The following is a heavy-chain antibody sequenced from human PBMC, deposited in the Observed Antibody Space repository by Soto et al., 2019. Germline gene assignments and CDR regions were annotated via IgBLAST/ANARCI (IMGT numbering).Heavy chain of an antibody. J-gene: IGHJ5*02. CDR1: GFTFSIYA. CDR2: ITYDGTNK. V-gene: IGHV3-30*18. Sequence: QVQLVESGGGVVQPVRSLRLSCAASGFTFSIYAMHWVRQAPGKGLEWVAVITYDGTNKYYADSVKGRFTISRDNSKNTVFLLMDSLRAEDTAVYYCVKGGEVAPAGNWLAPWGQGTLVTVSS. CDR3: VKGGEVAPAGNWLAP. D-gene: IGHD2-2*01.